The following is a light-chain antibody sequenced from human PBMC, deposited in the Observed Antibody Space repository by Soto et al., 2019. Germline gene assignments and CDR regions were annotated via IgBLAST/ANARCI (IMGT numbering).Light chain of an antibody. CDR2: DAH. V-gene: IGLV1-44*01. CDR1: SSNIGSNT. J-gene: IGLJ1*01. Sequence: QSVLTQPPSVSGTPGQRVTISCAGSSSNIGSNTVTWYQQLPGTAPKLLIYDAHQRPSGIPDRFSGSKSGTSASLAISGLQSEDAADYYCAAWDDSLNIFVFATGTKVTVL. CDR3: AAWDDSLNIFV.